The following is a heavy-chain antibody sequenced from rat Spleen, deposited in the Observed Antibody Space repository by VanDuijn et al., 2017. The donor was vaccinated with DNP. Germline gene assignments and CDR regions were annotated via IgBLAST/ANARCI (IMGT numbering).Heavy chain of an antibody. J-gene: IGHJ1*01. Sequence: EVQLVESGGDLVQPGRSLKVSCVVSGFTFNNYWMTWIRQAPTKGLEWVAYISYDGGSTYHGDSVKGRFTISRDDAKSGLYLQMNSLKSEDTATYYCARGSSSIYWYFDFWGPGTMVTVSS. CDR3: ARGSSSIYWYFDF. CDR1: GFTFNNYW. V-gene: IGHV5-31*01. CDR2: ISYDGGST. D-gene: IGHD1-2*01.